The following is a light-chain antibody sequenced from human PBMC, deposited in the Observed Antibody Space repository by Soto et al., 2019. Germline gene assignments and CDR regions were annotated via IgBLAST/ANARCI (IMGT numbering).Light chain of an antibody. J-gene: IGKJ1*01. CDR1: QSVSNY. Sequence: EILMTQSPATLSVYKGERATLSCRASQSVSNYLAWYQQIPGQPPRLLIYGASTRATGIPARFSGSGSGTEFTLTISSLQSEDFAVYYCQQYNNWPRTFGQGTKVDIK. CDR2: GAS. CDR3: QQYNNWPRT. V-gene: IGKV3-15*01.